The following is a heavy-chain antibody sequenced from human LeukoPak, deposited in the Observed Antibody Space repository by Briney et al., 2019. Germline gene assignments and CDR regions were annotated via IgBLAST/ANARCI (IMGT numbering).Heavy chain of an antibody. Sequence: GGALRLSCAASGFTFYNYAMSWVRQAPGKGLEWVSAISGSGGGTYYADSVRGRFTISRDNSKNTLNLQMNSLRAEDTAVYYCAKDSTYYYDSSGRGAFDIWGQGTMVTVSS. J-gene: IGHJ3*02. CDR2: ISGSGGGT. D-gene: IGHD3-22*01. CDR1: GFTFYNYA. V-gene: IGHV3-23*01. CDR3: AKDSTYYYDSSGRGAFDI.